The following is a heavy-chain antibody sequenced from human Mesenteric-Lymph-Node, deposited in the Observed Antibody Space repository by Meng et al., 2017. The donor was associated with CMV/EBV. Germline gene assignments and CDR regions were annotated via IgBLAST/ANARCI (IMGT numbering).Heavy chain of an antibody. J-gene: IGHJ4*02. CDR1: GGSFSGYY. CDR2: INHSGST. CDR3: ARGPQQLASFDY. Sequence: GSLRLSCAVYGGSFSGYYWSWIRQPPGKGLEWIGEINHSGSTNYNPSLKSRVTISVDTSKNQFSLKLSSVTAADTAVYYCARGPQQLASFDYWGQGTLVTVSS. D-gene: IGHD6-13*01. V-gene: IGHV4-34*01.